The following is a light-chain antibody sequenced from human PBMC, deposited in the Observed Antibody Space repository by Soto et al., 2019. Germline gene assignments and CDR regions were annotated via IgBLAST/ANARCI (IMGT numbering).Light chain of an antibody. V-gene: IGLV3-21*02. J-gene: IGLJ1*01. CDR1: NFGTKS. CDR3: QVWDINSDHYV. CDR2: DDG. Sequence: SYELTQPPSVSVAPGQKARITCGGNNFGTKSVHWYQQKPGQAPVLVVFDDGDRPSGIPERFSGSNSVNTATLAISRVEAGDEADYYCQVWDINSDHYVFGTGTKLAVL.